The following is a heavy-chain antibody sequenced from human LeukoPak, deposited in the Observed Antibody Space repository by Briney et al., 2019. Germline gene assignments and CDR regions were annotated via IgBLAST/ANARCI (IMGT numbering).Heavy chain of an antibody. CDR2: INHSGST. V-gene: IGHV4-39*07. Sequence: MPSETLSLTCTVSGGSISSSSYYWSWIRQPPGKGLEWIGEINHSGSTNYNPSLKSRVTISVDTSKNQFSLKLSSVTAADTAVYYCARDHQGYCRGGTCYHYYYGMDVWGQGTTVTVSS. CDR3: ARDHQGYCRGGTCYHYYYGMDV. CDR1: GGSISSSSYY. D-gene: IGHD2-15*01. J-gene: IGHJ6*02.